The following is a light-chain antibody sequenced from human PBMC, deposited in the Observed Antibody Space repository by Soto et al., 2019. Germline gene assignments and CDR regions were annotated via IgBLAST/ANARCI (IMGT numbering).Light chain of an antibody. V-gene: IGLV7-46*01. CDR1: TGAVTSGQY. CDR3: LLSYGGDRV. CDR2: DTN. J-gene: IGLJ3*02. Sequence: QAVVTQEPSLTVSPGGTVTLTCGSSTGAVTSGQYPYWFQQKPGQAPRTLIYDTNNKHSWTPARFSGSLLGGKPALTLSGAQPEDEAEYYCLLSYGGDRVFGGGTKLTVL.